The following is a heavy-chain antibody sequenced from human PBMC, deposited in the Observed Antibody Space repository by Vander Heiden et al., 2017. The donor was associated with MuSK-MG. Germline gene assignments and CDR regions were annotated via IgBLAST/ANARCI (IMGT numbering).Heavy chain of an antibody. J-gene: IGHJ6*02. CDR3: EKDSSNYYESSCPSHYYFGLDV. V-gene: IGHV3-9*01. Sequence: SCTASGFTFDDFALHWVRQAPGKGLEWVSGITWNSGNIDYADSVKGRFTSARDNAKNSLYLEMNRLRAEDTDLYLCEKDSSNYYESSCPSHYYFGLDVWGQGTTVTVSS. CDR2: ITWNSGNI. CDR1: GFTFDDFA. D-gene: IGHD3-22*01.